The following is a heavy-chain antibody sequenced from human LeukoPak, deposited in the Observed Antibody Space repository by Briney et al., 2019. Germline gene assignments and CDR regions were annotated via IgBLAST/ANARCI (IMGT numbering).Heavy chain of an antibody. CDR2: ISYDGSNK. CDR3: AKVSGGPGYYYYGMDV. D-gene: IGHD2-15*01. V-gene: IGHV3-30*18. J-gene: IGHJ6*02. CDR1: GFTFSSYG. Sequence: GRSLRLSCAASGFTFSSYGMHWVRQAPGKGLEWVAVISYDGSNKYYADSVKGRFTISRDNSKNTLYLQMNSLRAEDTAVYHCAKVSGGPGYYYYGMDVWGQGTTVTVSS.